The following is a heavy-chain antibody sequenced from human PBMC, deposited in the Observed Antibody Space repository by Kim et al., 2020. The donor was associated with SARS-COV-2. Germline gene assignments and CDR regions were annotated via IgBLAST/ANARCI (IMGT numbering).Heavy chain of an antibody. J-gene: IGHJ6*03. CDR3: ARVNGSVGQLGPYYYYYMDV. CDR1: GGSISSGGYY. V-gene: IGHV4-31*03. CDR2: IYYSGST. Sequence: SETLSLTCTVSGGSISSGGYYWSWIRQHPGKGLEWIGYIYYSGSTYYNPSLKSRVTISVDTSKNQFSLKLSSVTAADTAVYYCARVNGSVGQLGPYYYYYMDVWGKGTTVTVSS. D-gene: IGHD6-6*01.